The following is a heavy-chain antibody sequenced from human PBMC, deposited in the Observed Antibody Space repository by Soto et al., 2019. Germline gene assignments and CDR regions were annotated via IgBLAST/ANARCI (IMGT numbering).Heavy chain of an antibody. CDR1: GGSVSNGSYY. D-gene: IGHD2-15*01. CDR3: AKSGYCGGCYCYGGVDY. V-gene: IGHV4-61*01. J-gene: IGHJ4*02. CDR2: IHDSGST. Sequence: SETLSLTCSVSGGSVSNGSYYWTWIRQPPGKGLEWIGYIHDSGSTNYNPSLKSRVTISVDTSKNQFSLKLTSVTAADTAMYYCAKSGYCGGCYCYGGVDYWGQGILVTVSS.